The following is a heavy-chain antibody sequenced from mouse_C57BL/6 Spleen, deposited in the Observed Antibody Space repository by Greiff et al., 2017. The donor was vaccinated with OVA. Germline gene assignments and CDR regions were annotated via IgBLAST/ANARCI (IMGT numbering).Heavy chain of an antibody. V-gene: IGHV1-80*01. CDR1: GYAFSSYW. J-gene: IGHJ4*01. D-gene: IGHD2-13*01. CDR2: IYPGDGDT. CDR3: ARSDYGYAMDY. Sequence: QVQLQQSGAELVKPGASVKISCKASGYAFSSYWMNWVKQRPGKGLEWIGQIYPGDGDTNYNGKFKGKATLTADKSSSTAYMQLSSLTSEDSAVYFWARSDYGYAMDYWGQGTSVTVSS.